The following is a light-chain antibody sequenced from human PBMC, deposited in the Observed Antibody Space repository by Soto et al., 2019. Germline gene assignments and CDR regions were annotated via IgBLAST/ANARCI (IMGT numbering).Light chain of an antibody. J-gene: IGKJ1*01. CDR1: QGISSY. CDR2: AAS. V-gene: IGKV1-39*01. Sequence: IQLTQSPSSLSASVGDRVTITCRASQGISSYLNWYQQKPGKPPKLLIYAASSLQSGVPSRFSGSGSGTDFTLTISSLQPEDFETYYCQQSYSTPPTFGQGTKVDIK. CDR3: QQSYSTPPT.